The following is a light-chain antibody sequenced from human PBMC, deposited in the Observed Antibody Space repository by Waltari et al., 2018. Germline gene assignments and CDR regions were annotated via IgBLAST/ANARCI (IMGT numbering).Light chain of an antibody. J-gene: IGLJ1*01. V-gene: IGLV1-44*01. CDR1: STNIGSNT. CDR2: SNN. CDR3: AAWDDSLNGFYV. Sequence: QSVLTQPPSASGTPGQRVTISCSGSSTNIGSNTVHWYQQLPGTAPKLLIYSNNQRPSEAPDRFSGSKSGTSASLAISGLQSEDEADYYCAAWDDSLNGFYVFGTGTKVTVL.